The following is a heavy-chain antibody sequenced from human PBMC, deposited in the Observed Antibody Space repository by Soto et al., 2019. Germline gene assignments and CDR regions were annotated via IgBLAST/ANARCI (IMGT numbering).Heavy chain of an antibody. V-gene: IGHV3-48*03. CDR1: GFTFSSYE. D-gene: IGHD4-4*01. J-gene: IGHJ4*02. Sequence: GGSLRLSCAASGFTFSSYEMNWVRQAPGKGLEWVSYISSSGSTIYYADSVKGRFTISRDNAKNSLYLQMNSLRAEDTAVYYCAREDHDYSSYFDYWGQGTLVTVSS. CDR3: AREDHDYSSYFDY. CDR2: ISSSGSTI.